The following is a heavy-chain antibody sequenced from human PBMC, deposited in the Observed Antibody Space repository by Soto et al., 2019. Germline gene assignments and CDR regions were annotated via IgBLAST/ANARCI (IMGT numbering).Heavy chain of an antibody. D-gene: IGHD2-15*01. V-gene: IGHV4-59*01. J-gene: IGHJ5*02. CDR1: GGSISSYY. Sequence: PSETLSLTCTVSGGSISSYYWSWIRQPPGKGLEWIGYIYYSGSTNYNPSLKSRVTISVDTSKNQFPLKLSSVTAADTAVYYCARVGSLYCSGGSCYSGWFDPWGQGTLVTVSS. CDR3: ARVGSLYCSGGSCYSGWFDP. CDR2: IYYSGST.